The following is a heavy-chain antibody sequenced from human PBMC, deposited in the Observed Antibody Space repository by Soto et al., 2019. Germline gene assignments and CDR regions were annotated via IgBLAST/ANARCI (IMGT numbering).Heavy chain of an antibody. CDR1: GSSVSSASYH. CDR3: ARRVGATPPIN. J-gene: IGHJ4*02. D-gene: IGHD1-26*01. V-gene: IGHV4-61*01. Sequence: SETLSLTCTVSGSSVSSASYHWVWIRQPPGKGLQWIGNIYYTGSTNYNPSLKSRVTISVDTSKNQFSLKLNSVTAAGTAVYYCARRVGATPPINWGQGTLVTVSS. CDR2: IYYTGST.